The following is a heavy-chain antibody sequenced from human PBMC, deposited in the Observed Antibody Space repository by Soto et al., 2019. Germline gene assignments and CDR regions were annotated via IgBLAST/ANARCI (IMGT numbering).Heavy chain of an antibody. D-gene: IGHD2-2*01. CDR1: GGSISSGNYY. CDR3: ARFPLGAMAAYFFAD. Sequence: SETLSLTCTVSGGSISSGNYYWSWIRQPPGKGLEWIGFISYSGTTHYSASLRSRVSISVDTSKNQFSLDLSSVTAADTAVYYCARFPLGAMAAYFFADWGQGTLVTGSS. J-gene: IGHJ4*02. V-gene: IGHV4-30-4*01. CDR2: ISYSGTT.